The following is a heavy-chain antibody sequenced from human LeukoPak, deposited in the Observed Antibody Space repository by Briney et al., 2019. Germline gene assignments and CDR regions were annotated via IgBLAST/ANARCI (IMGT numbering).Heavy chain of an antibody. V-gene: IGHV3-64D*06. Sequence: GGSLRLSCSACVFTFSSSPMHGVPQAPGKGLEYFSAISSDEVSKCNGDSMKGRFTISRDNSKNILYLQMSSLRAEDTAVYYCVQEGSGSYASWGQGPLVTVSS. CDR2: ISSDEVSK. D-gene: IGHD6-19*01. CDR3: VQEGSGSYAS. CDR1: VFTFSSSP. J-gene: IGHJ4*02.